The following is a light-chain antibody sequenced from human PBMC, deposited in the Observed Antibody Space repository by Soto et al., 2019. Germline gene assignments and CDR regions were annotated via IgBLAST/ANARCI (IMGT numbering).Light chain of an antibody. CDR3: QQYNSYPLA. J-gene: IGKJ4*01. CDR2: KAS. V-gene: IGKV1-5*03. Sequence: DIQMTQSPSTLSASVGDRVTITCRASQSTTSSLAWYQQKPGKAPKLVIYKASSLESGVPSRFSGSGSGKEFTLTISSLQPDDFATYDCQQYNSYPLAFCVGTEVDIK. CDR1: QSTTSS.